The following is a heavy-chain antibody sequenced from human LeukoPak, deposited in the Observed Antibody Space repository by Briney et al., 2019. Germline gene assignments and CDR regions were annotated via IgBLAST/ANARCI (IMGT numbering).Heavy chain of an antibody. D-gene: IGHD6-13*01. CDR3: ARGPGFEDSSSWSHWYFDL. Sequence: SETLSLTCTVSGASISSYYWSWIRQPPGKGLEWIGDIYYSGSTNYNPSLKSRVTISVDTSENQFSLKLSSVTAADTAVYYCARGPGFEDSSSWSHWYFDLWGRGTLVTVSS. V-gene: IGHV4-59*01. CDR1: GASISSYY. J-gene: IGHJ2*01. CDR2: IYYSGST.